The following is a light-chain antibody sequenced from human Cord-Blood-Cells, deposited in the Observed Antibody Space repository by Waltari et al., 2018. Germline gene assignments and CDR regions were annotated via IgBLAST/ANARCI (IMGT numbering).Light chain of an antibody. Sequence: EIVMTQSPATLSVSPGERATLSCRASQSVSSNLAGYQQKPGQAPRLLIYGASTRATGIPAEFSGSGYGTEFTLTISSLQSEEFAVYYCQQYNNWPPGTFGQGTKVEIK. CDR3: QQYNNWPPGT. CDR2: GAS. V-gene: IGKV3-15*01. CDR1: QSVSSN. J-gene: IGKJ1*01.